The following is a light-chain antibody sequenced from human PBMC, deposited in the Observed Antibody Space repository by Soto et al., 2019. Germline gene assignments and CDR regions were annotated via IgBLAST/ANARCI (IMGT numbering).Light chain of an antibody. V-gene: IGKV1-9*01. CDR1: QGISSS. J-gene: IGKJ4*01. CDR3: QQLNTCPRALT. CDR2: AAS. Sequence: DIPLTQSPSFLSASVGDRDTITCRASQGISSSLACYQQRPGNPAQLLIYAASTLQSGVPSRFRGSGSGTEFTLTISCLQPEDFATDYCQQLNTCPRALTFGGGTKVEIK.